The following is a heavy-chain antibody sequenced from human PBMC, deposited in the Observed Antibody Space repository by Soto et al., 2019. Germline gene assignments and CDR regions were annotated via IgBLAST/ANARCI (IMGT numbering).Heavy chain of an antibody. Sequence: SETLSLTCTVSCGSISSPTYYWGWIRQPPGKGLEWIGTIYYTGSTYYNPSLKSRVTISVDTSKNQFSLKLSSVTAADTALYYCARHSQLDSSDWYWFDPWGQGTLVTVS. CDR1: CGSISSPTYY. D-gene: IGHD6-13*01. V-gene: IGHV4-39*01. CDR2: IYYTGST. J-gene: IGHJ5*02. CDR3: ARHSQLDSSDWYWFDP.